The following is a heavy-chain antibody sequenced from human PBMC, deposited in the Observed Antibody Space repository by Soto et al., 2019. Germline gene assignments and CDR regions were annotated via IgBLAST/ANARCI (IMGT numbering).Heavy chain of an antibody. CDR1: GFPFTSYG. V-gene: IGHV3-30*03. CDR3: VGGQYYFDY. J-gene: IGHJ4*02. CDR2: ISYDGSDK. D-gene: IGHD3-10*01. Sequence: QVQLVESGGGVVQPGRSLRRSCAASGFPFTSYGMHWVREGPDKGLEWVAIISYDGSDKYYADSVKGQFTISRDNSKNTLYLQMNSLRPEDTALYYCVGGQYYFDYRGQGTLVIVSS.